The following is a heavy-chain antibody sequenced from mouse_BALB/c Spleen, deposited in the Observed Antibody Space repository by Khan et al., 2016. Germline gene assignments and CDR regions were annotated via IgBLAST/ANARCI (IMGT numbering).Heavy chain of an antibody. CDR1: GYTFTSYT. Sequence: QVQLQQSGAELARPGASVKMSCKASGYTFTSYTLFWVKQRPGQGLEWLGYVNPSNDYTDYNQKFKDKATLTADKSSSTAYMQLNSLTSEDSAVYYWAREGWLLGFFDYWGQGTTLTVSS. CDR3: AREGWLLGFFDY. V-gene: IGHV1-4*01. J-gene: IGHJ2*01. CDR2: VNPSNDYT. D-gene: IGHD2-3*01.